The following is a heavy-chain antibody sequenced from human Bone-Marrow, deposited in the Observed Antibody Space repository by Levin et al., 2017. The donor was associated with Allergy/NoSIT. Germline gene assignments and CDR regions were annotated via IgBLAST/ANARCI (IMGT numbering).Heavy chain of an antibody. CDR3: ARSQFDL. V-gene: IGHV3-74*01. CDR1: GFIFSAYW. J-gene: IGHJ4*02. Sequence: QTGGSLRLSCAASGFIFSAYWMLWVRQVPGKGLVWVSRINSDGSITGYADSVKGRFTISRDNAKNTLYLEMNSLTAEDTAVYYCARSQFDLWGQGTLVTVSS. CDR2: INSDGSIT.